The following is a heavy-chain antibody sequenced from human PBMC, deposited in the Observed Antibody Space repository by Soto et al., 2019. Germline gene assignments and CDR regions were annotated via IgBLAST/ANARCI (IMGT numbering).Heavy chain of an antibody. D-gene: IGHD6-19*01. CDR2: INAGNGNT. CDR1: GYTFTSYG. V-gene: IGHV1-3*01. J-gene: IGHJ5*02. CDR3: ARVKEWLVFNWFDP. Sequence: ASVKVSCKASGYTFTSYGISWVRQAPGQGLEWMGWINAGNGNTKYSQKFQGRVTITRDTSASTAYMELSSLRSEDTAVYYCARVKEWLVFNWFDPWGQGTLVTVSS.